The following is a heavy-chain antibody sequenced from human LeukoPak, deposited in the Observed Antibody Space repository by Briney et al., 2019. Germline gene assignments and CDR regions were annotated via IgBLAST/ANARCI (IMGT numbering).Heavy chain of an antibody. D-gene: IGHD5-12*01. CDR1: GGSIGIYH. CDR2: IYASGST. CDR3: ARDYSGTYSYYGLDV. V-gene: IGHV4-4*07. Sequence: PSETLSLTCTVSGGSIGIYHWTWIRQPAGRGLEWLGRIYASGSTNYNPSLNSRVTISVDTSKNQFSLKLTSVTAADTAVYYCARDYSGTYSYYGLDVWGQGTTVTASS. J-gene: IGHJ6*02.